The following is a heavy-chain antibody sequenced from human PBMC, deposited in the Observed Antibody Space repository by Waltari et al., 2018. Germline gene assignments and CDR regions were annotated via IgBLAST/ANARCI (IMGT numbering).Heavy chain of an antibody. Sequence: QVQLQESGPGLVKPSETLSLTCTVSGGSISSYYWSWIRQPPGKGLEWIGYIYYSGSTNYNPSLKSRVTISVDTSKNQFSLKLSSVTAAGTAVYYCARARSGSPNFDYWGQGTLVTVSS. CDR1: GGSISSYY. V-gene: IGHV4-59*01. D-gene: IGHD1-26*01. CDR3: ARARSGSPNFDY. J-gene: IGHJ4*02. CDR2: IYYSGST.